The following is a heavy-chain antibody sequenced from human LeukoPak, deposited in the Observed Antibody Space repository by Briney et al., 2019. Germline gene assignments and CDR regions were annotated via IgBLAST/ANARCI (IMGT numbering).Heavy chain of an antibody. V-gene: IGHV5-51*01. CDR1: GYRFGSYW. D-gene: IGHD3-22*01. Sequence: GESLKISCQGLGYRFGSYWIAWVRQMPGKGLEWMGMIYPGDSETRYSPSFQGQVTISADKSISTAFLQWSSLVASDTALYYCARREDYYDTSGYPTYYFDYWGQGTLVTVSS. CDR3: ARREDYYDTSGYPTYYFDY. J-gene: IGHJ4*02. CDR2: IYPGDSET.